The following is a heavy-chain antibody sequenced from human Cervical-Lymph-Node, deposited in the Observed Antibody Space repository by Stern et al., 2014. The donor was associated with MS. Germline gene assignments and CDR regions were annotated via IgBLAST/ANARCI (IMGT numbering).Heavy chain of an antibody. V-gene: IGHV4-4*07. CDR3: ARDGGFCTNRVCPKYYHSGMDV. CDR1: GGFIKSYY. J-gene: IGHJ6*02. CDR2: FHFSGNS. Sequence: QLQLQESGPGLVKPSETLSLTCTVSGGFIKSYYWSWVRQSAGKGLEWIGRFHFSGNSNYNPSLKSRVTMSVDTSKSQFSLKLTSVTAADSAVYYCARDGGFCTNRVCPKYYHSGMDVWGQGTTVTVS. D-gene: IGHD2-8*01.